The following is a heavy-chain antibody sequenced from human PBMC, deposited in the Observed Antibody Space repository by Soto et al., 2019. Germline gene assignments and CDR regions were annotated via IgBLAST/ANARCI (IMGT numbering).Heavy chain of an antibody. Sequence: SETLSLTCSVSGASVSAYYWSWVRRPPGKGLEWIGYIYHTGSTFYNDSLKSRVTMSMDTSKNQLSLTLNSVTAADTAVYYCARESAGSGKNNWFDPWGQGTLVTVSS. CDR1: GASVSAYY. CDR3: ARESAGSGKNNWFDP. J-gene: IGHJ5*02. D-gene: IGHD3-10*01. V-gene: IGHV4-59*02. CDR2: IYHTGST.